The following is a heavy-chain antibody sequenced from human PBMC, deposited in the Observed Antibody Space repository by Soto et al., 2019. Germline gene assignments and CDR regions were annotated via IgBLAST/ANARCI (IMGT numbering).Heavy chain of an antibody. D-gene: IGHD6-19*01. J-gene: IGHJ5*02. CDR2: ISGSGGTT. CDR3: VRGGYRSVWSS. CDR1: GFTFSDYT. Sequence: EVQLLESGGDLVQPGGSLRLSCAASGFTFSDYTMSWVRQAPGKGLEWVSAISGSGGTTNYAGSVRGRFTISRDNSKNSLYLQRNSLIADDTAAYYCVRGGYRSVWSSWGQGTLVTVSS. V-gene: IGHV3-23*01.